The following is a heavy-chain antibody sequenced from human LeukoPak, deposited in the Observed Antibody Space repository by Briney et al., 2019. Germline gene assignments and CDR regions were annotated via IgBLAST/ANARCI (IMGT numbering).Heavy chain of an antibody. CDR3: ARDYYDSSGSNWFDP. CDR2: IYYSGST. D-gene: IGHD3-22*01. CDR1: GGSISSGGYS. V-gene: IGHV4-30-4*07. J-gene: IGHJ5*02. Sequence: SETLSLTCAVSGGSISSGGYSWSWIRQPPGKGLEWIGYIYYSGSTYYNPSLKSRVTVSVDTSKNQFSLKLSSVTAADTAVYYCARDYYDSSGSNWFDPWGQGTLVTVSS.